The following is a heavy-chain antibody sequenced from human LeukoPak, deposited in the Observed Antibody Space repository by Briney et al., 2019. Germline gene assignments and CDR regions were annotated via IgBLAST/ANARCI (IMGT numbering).Heavy chain of an antibody. CDR2: IYYSGST. D-gene: IGHD2-2*01. V-gene: IGHV4-39*01. Sequence: PSETLPLTCTVSGGSISSSSYYWGWIRQPPGKGLEWIGSIYYSGSTYYNPSLKSRVTISVDTSKNQFSLKLSSVTAADTAVYYCARPGRSSTRYFDYWGQGTLVTVSS. CDR3: ARPGRSSTRYFDY. J-gene: IGHJ4*02. CDR1: GGSISSSSYY.